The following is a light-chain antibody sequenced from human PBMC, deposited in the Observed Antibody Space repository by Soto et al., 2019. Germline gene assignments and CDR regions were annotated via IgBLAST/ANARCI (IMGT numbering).Light chain of an antibody. V-gene: IGLV2-14*01. CDR3: VSYTASASYV. Sequence: QSVLTQPASVSGSPGQSITISCTGTSSDVGNYNFVSWYRQHPGKAPKLMIYDINNRPSGVSNRFSGSKSGNTASLTISGLQAEEEAGYYCVSYTASASYVFGTGTKLTVL. CDR1: SSDVGNYNF. CDR2: DIN. J-gene: IGLJ1*01.